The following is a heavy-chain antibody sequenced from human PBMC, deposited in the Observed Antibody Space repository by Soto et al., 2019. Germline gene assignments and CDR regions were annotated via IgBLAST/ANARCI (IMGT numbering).Heavy chain of an antibody. CDR1: GYSLTELS. V-gene: IGHV1-24*01. CDR2: FDPEDGET. J-gene: IGHJ6*01. Sequence: ASVKVSCKVSGYSLTELSLHWVRQAPGKGLEWMGGFDPEDGETIYAQKLQGRVTMTEDTSTDTAYMELSSLRSEDTAVYYCATDPFYYHSRAEDNTAVWRQGAGVTVSS. CDR3: ATDPFYYHSRAEDNTAV. D-gene: IGHD3-22*01.